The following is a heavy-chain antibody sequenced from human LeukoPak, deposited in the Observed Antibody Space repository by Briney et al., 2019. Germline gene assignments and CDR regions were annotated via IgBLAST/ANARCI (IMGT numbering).Heavy chain of an antibody. CDR2: ISGGGGST. V-gene: IGHV3-23*01. CDR3: AKVLGRWINDY. Sequence: PGGSLRLSCAASGFTFSSHAMSWIRQAPAKGLERVSGISGGGGSTYYADSVKRRFTLSRDNSKNTLYLQMNSVRAEDTAVYYCAKVLGRWINDYWGQGTLVTVSS. CDR1: GFTFSSHA. D-gene: IGHD5-12*01. J-gene: IGHJ4*02.